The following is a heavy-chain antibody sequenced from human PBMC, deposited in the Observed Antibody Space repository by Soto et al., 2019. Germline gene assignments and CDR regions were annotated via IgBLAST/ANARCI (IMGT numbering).Heavy chain of an antibody. V-gene: IGHV1-69*02. CDR2: IIPILGIA. Sequence: VKVSCKASGGTFSSYTISWVRQAPGQGLEWMGRIIPILGIANYAQKFQGRVTITADKSTSTAYMELSSLRSEDTAVYYCASRGYSYGPHDAFDIWGQGTMVTVSS. CDR1: GGTFSSYT. CDR3: ASRGYSYGPHDAFDI. D-gene: IGHD5-18*01. J-gene: IGHJ3*02.